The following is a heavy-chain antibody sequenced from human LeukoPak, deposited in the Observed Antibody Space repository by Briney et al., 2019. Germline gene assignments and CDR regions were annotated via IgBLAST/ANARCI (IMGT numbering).Heavy chain of an antibody. Sequence: PGGSLRLSCAASGFTFSSSAMSWVRQVPGKGLEWVSGISASGGSTNYADSVKGRFTISRDNSKNTLYLQMNSLRAEDTAVYYCARERYCSSSSCYDRYGMDVWGQGTTVTVSS. J-gene: IGHJ6*02. CDR2: ISASGGST. CDR3: ARERYCSSSSCYDRYGMDV. D-gene: IGHD2-2*01. V-gene: IGHV3-23*01. CDR1: GFTFSSSA.